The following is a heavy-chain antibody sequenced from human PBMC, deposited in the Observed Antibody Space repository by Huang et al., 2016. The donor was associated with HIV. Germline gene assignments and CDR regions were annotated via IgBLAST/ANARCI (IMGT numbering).Heavy chain of an antibody. Sequence: QLQLQESGPGLVKPSETLSLTCTVSGGSIRSDNYYWGWIRQPPGKGLEWIGSIYYSGSTYYNPSLESRVTITVDTSKKQFSLKMRSVTAADTAVYYCARLPGSITMIRGVITDPYWGQGTLVTVSS. CDR1: GGSIRSDNYY. CDR2: IYYSGST. J-gene: IGHJ4*02. CDR3: ARLPGSITMIRGVITDPY. V-gene: IGHV4-39*01. D-gene: IGHD3-10*01.